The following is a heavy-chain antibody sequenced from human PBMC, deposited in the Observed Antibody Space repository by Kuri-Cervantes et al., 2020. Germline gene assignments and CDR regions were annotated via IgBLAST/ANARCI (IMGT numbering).Heavy chain of an antibody. D-gene: IGHD2-2*01. CDR1: GFTFRRYS. CDR3: ARAQLESFCSSTSCYRGGNY. Sequence: GESLKISGPASGFTFRRYSMNWVRQAPGKGLEWVSSISSSSSYIYYADSVKGRFTISRDNAKNSLYLQMNSLRAEDTAVYYCARAQLESFCSSTSCYRGGNYWGQGTLVTVSS. CDR2: ISSSSSYI. V-gene: IGHV3-21*01. J-gene: IGHJ4*02.